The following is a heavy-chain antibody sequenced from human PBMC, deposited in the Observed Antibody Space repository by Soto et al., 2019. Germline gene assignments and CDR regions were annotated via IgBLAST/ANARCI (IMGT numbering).Heavy chain of an antibody. D-gene: IGHD4-17*01. CDR1: GFTFSSYG. CDR3: AKDQYELFDYGDSGIDY. V-gene: IGHV3-30*18. J-gene: IGHJ4*02. CDR2: ISYDGSNK. Sequence: GGSLRLSCAASGFTFSSYGMHWVRQAPGKGLEWVAVISYDGSNKYYADSVKGRFTISRDNSKNTLYLQMNSLRAEDTAVYYCAKDQYELFDYGDSGIDYWGQGTLVTVSS.